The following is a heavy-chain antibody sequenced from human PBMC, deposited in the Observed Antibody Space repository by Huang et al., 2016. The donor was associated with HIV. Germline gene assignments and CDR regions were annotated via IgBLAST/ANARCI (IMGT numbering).Heavy chain of an antibody. Sequence: QMQLQQRGAGLLKPSETLSLTCGVSGGSFTGNYLTWIRQAPGKGLEWIGEVNDSGATTYNPSLNGQVTISLDKSNRDLSLNLRSVTAADTAVYYCARQWTILEWLLGLDVWGQGTTVIVSS. CDR3: ARQWTILEWLLGLDV. D-gene: IGHD3-3*01. V-gene: IGHV4-34*02. J-gene: IGHJ6*02. CDR1: GGSFTGNY. CDR2: VNDSGAT.